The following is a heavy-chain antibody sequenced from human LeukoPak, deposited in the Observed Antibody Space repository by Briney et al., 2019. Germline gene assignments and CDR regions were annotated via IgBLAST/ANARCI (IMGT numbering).Heavy chain of an antibody. Sequence: GASVKVSCKASGYTFTSYGISWVRQAPGQGLEWMGWISAYNGNTNYAQKLQGRVTMTTDTSTSTAYMELRSLRSDDTAVYYCARDTAVAGLKAFDIWGQGTMVTVSS. J-gene: IGHJ3*02. V-gene: IGHV1-18*01. CDR3: ARDTAVAGLKAFDI. CDR2: ISAYNGNT. D-gene: IGHD6-19*01. CDR1: GYTFTSYG.